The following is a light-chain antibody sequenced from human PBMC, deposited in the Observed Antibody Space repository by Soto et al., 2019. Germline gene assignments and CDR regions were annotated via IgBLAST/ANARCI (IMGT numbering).Light chain of an antibody. CDR2: DAS. J-gene: IGKJ4*01. CDR1: QDISNY. Sequence: DIQMTQSPSSLAAYVGDRVPITCQARQDISNYLNCYQQKPGTAPTHLLYDASNLETGFPSRFSGSGSWTDFTFTISSLQPEDSATYDCQQYDILPITFGGGTQVDIK. CDR3: QQYDILPIT. V-gene: IGKV1-33*01.